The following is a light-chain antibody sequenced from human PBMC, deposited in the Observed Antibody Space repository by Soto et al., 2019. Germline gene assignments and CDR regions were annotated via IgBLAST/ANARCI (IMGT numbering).Light chain of an antibody. J-gene: IGKJ4*01. V-gene: IGKV3-15*01. CDR1: QSVSSN. CDR3: QQYNNWPPLT. Sequence: EIVMTQSPATLSVSPGERGTLSCRASQSVSSNLAWYQQKPGQAPRLLIYGASTRATGIPDRFSGSGSGTEFTLTISSLQSEDFAVYYCQQYNNWPPLTFGGGTKVEIK. CDR2: GAS.